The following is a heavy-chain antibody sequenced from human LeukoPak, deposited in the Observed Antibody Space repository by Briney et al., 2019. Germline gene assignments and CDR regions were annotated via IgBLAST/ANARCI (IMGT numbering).Heavy chain of an antibody. V-gene: IGHV1-2*02. CDR2: INPNSGGT. Sequence: ASVKVSCKASGYTFTGYYMHWVRQAPGQGLEWMGWINPNSGGTNYAQKLQGRVTMTRDTSISTAYMELSRLRSDVTAVYYCARVAARYCSSTSCRRWFDPWGLGTLVTVSS. J-gene: IGHJ5*02. D-gene: IGHD2-2*01. CDR1: GYTFTGYY. CDR3: ARVAARYCSSTSCRRWFDP.